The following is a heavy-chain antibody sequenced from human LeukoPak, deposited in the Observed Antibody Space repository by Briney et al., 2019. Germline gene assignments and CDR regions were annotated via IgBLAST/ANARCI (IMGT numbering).Heavy chain of an antibody. CDR3: ARVAGGYGYGYEDY. J-gene: IGHJ4*02. CDR1: GYTFTSNG. CDR2: ISAYSGHT. V-gene: IGHV1-18*01. Sequence: ASMKVSCKASGYTFTSNGISWVRQAPGQGLEWMGWISAYSGHTNYARDLQGRVTMTTDTAARTAYMELRSLRSDDTAMYYCARVAGGYGYGYEDYWGQGTLVTVSS. D-gene: IGHD5-18*01.